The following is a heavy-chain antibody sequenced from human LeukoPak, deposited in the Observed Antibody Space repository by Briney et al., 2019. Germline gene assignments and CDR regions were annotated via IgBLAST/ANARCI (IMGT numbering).Heavy chain of an antibody. CDR2: IIPTFGTA. CDR1: GGTFSSYA. Sequence: SVKVSCKASGGTFSSYAISWVRQAPGQGLEWMGGIIPTFGTANYAQKFQGRVTITADESTSTAYMELSSLRSEDTAVYYCAGPNDYYDSSGHFDYWGQGTLVTVSS. CDR3: AGPNDYYDSSGHFDY. D-gene: IGHD3-22*01. J-gene: IGHJ4*02. V-gene: IGHV1-69*13.